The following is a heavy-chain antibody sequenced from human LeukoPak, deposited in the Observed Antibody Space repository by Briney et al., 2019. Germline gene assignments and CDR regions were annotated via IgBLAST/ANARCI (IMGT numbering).Heavy chain of an antibody. CDR2: VYSSGST. CDR3: ARAGFGSGWHYFDY. CDR1: DDSISNIY. Sequence: SETLSLTCTVSDDSISNIYWSWIRQPAEKGLEWIGRVYSSGSTNYNPSLKSRVSMSVDTSKNQYSLRLISVTAADTAVYYCARAGFGSGWHYFDYWGRGILVSVSS. V-gene: IGHV4-4*07. D-gene: IGHD6-19*01. J-gene: IGHJ4*01.